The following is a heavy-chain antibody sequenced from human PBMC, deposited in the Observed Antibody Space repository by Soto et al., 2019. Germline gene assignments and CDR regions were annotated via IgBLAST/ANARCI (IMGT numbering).Heavy chain of an antibody. CDR3: ARAEVIVAARHFDY. CDR1: GFTFSSYA. J-gene: IGHJ4*02. D-gene: IGHD5-12*01. V-gene: IGHV3-30-3*01. Sequence: QVQLVESGGGVVQPGRSLRLSCAASGFTFSSYAMHWVRQAPGKGLEWVAVISYDGSNKYYADSVKGRFTISRDNSKNTLYLQMNSLRAEDTAVYYCARAEVIVAARHFDYWGQGTLVTVSS. CDR2: ISYDGSNK.